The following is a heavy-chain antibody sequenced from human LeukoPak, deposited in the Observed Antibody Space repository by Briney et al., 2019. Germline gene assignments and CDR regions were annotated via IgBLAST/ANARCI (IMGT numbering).Heavy chain of an antibody. J-gene: IGHJ4*02. CDR3: AKQLGYCSDGSCYFPY. CDR2: ISNNGGYT. CDR1: GFTLSSYS. D-gene: IGHD2-15*01. Sequence: GGSLRLSCAASGFTLSSYSMNWVRQAPGKGLEWVSAISNNGGYTYYADSVQGRFTISRDNSKSTLCLQMSSLRAEDTAVYYCAKQLGYCSDGSCYFPYWGQGTLVTVSS. V-gene: IGHV3-23*01.